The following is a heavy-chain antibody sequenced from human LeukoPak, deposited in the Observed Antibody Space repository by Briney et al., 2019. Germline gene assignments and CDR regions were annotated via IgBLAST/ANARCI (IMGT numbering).Heavy chain of an antibody. CDR2: ISGSGGST. CDR1: GFTFSSYA. J-gene: IGHJ4*02. CDR3: AKDIGSGSYSYYFDY. Sequence: GESLRLSCAASGFTFSSYAMSWVRQAPGKGLEWVSAISGSGGSTYYADSVKGRFTISRDNSKNTLYLQMNSLRAEDTAVYYCAKDIGSGSYSYYFDYWGQGTLVTVSS. V-gene: IGHV3-23*01. D-gene: IGHD1-26*01.